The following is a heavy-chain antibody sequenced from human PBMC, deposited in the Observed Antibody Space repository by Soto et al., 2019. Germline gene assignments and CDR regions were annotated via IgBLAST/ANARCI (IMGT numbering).Heavy chain of an antibody. CDR1: GFTLSTYA. CDR2: ITGSGGST. V-gene: IGHV3-23*01. D-gene: IGHD2-8*01. Sequence: GGSLRLSCVASGFTLSTYAMSWFRQAPGKGLEWVSSITGSGGSTYYADSVRGRFTISRDNSKSTVSLHMNSLRAEDTAVYFWVKRRRNPSGACDTWGQGTMVTVSS. CDR3: VKRRRNPSGACDT. J-gene: IGHJ3*02.